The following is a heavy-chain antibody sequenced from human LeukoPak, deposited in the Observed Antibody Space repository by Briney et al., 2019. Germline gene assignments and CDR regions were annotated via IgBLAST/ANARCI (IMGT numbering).Heavy chain of an antibody. CDR3: ARDSHEAFDI. CDR2: IYYSGST. V-gene: IGHV4-59*01. CDR1: GGSISSYY. J-gene: IGHJ3*02. Sequence: SETLSLTCTVSGGSISSYYWSWIRQPPGKGLEWIWYIYYSGSTNYNPSLKSRVTISVDTSKNQFSLKLSSVTAADTAVYYCARDSHEAFDIWGQGTMVTVSS.